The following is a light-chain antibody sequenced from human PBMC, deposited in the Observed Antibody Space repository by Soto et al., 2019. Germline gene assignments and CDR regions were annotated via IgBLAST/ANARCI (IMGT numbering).Light chain of an antibody. CDR3: LSKTSTISYV. V-gene: IGLV2-14*01. Sequence: QSSLTQPAAVSASPGQSIAISCTGTTSDVGGYNYVSCYQQHPGKVPKLLIHEVSNRPSGVSNRFSGSKSGNTASLTISGLQAEDEADYYCLSKTSTISYVFGTGTKVTVL. CDR1: TSDVGGYNY. J-gene: IGLJ1*01. CDR2: EVS.